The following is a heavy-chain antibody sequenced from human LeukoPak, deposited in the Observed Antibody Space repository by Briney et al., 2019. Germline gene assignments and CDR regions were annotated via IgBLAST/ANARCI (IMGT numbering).Heavy chain of an antibody. CDR1: GFSFSNFG. V-gene: IGHV3-30*18. D-gene: IGHD3-10*01. CDR2: ISHDGSLK. Sequence: GGSLRLSCAASGFSFSNFGVHWVRQAPGNGLEWVAVISHDGSLKYYLDSVKGRFTISRDNSKNTLYLQMDSLRVEDTAVYYCAKKNSYGSGAGDPLDVWGHGTLVTVSS. CDR3: AKKNSYGSGAGDPLDV. J-gene: IGHJ3*01.